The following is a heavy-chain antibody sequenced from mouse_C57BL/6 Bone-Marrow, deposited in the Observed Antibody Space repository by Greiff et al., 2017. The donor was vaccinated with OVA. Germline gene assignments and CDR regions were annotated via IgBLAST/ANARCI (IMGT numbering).Heavy chain of an antibody. D-gene: IGHD1-1*01. Sequence: EVQLQQSGAELVRPGASVKLSCTASGFNIKDDYMHWVKQRPEQGLEWIGWIDPENGDTEYASKFQGKATITADTSSNTAYLQLSSLTSEDTAVYYCTTNYGSSPLWYFDVWGTGTTVTVSS. CDR2: IDPENGDT. CDR1: GFNIKDDY. V-gene: IGHV14-4*01. J-gene: IGHJ1*03. CDR3: TTNYGSSPLWYFDV.